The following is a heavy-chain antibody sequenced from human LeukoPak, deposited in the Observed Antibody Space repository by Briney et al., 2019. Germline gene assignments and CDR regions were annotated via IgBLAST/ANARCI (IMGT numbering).Heavy chain of an antibody. CDR3: AKDGLRYGDYHTFDY. D-gene: IGHD4-17*01. Sequence: PGGSLRLSCAASGFPVSTYGMHWVRQAPGKGLEWVAFIRYDGSKTYYADSVKGRSSISRDNSNNTVFLQMNSLRAEDTSIYYCAKDGLRYGDYHTFDYWGQGTLVTVSS. CDR2: IRYDGSKT. V-gene: IGHV3-30*02. J-gene: IGHJ4*02. CDR1: GFPVSTYG.